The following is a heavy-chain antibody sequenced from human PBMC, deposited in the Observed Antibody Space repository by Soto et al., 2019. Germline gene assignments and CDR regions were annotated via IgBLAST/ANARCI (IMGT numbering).Heavy chain of an antibody. CDR1: GGSVRSSTYY. CDR3: TSHEGGAAADRPLDY. CDR2: IYYSGST. D-gene: IGHD6-13*01. J-gene: IGHJ4*02. Sequence: QLRLQESGPGLVKSSETLSLTCTVSGGSVRSSTYYWGWIRQSPGKGLEWIGSIYYSGSTHNNPSPKRRVTMSVDTYTNQFSLKLMSVTAADTAIYYCTSHEGGAAADRPLDYWGQGTLVTVSS. V-gene: IGHV4-39*01.